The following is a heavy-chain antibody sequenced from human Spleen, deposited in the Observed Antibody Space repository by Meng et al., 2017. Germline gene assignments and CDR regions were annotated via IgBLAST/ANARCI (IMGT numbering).Heavy chain of an antibody. CDR1: GFTLSSYS. CDR3: AKDGDSGYDTYYFDS. CDR2: ISSSASYI. J-gene: IGHJ4*02. Sequence: GGSLRLSCAASGFTLSSYSMNWFRQAPGKGLEWVSSISSSASYIYYADSVRGRFTISRDNAKNSLYLQMNSLRAEDMALYYCAKDGDSGYDTYYFDSWGQETLVTVSS. V-gene: IGHV3-21*04. D-gene: IGHD5-12*01.